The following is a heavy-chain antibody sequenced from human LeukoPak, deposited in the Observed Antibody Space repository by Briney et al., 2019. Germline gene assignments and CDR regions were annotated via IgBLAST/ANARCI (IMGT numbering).Heavy chain of an antibody. J-gene: IGHJ4*02. Sequence: GGSLRLSCADSGFTFSDYAVTWVRQAPGKGLEWVSTISGGGGSTYYADSVKGRFTISKDNSKNTLHLQMNSLRAEDTAVYYCAKTRDWYLDYWGQGTLVTVSS. D-gene: IGHD2-21*02. CDR3: AKTRDWYLDY. CDR2: ISGGGGST. CDR1: GFTFSDYA. V-gene: IGHV3-23*01.